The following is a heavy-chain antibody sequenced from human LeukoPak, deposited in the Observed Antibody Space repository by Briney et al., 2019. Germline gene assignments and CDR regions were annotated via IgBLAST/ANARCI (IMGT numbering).Heavy chain of an antibody. CDR3: ARGASIAAPGTGGDY. J-gene: IGHJ4*02. CDR2: ISSNGDDT. D-gene: IGHD6-13*01. V-gene: IGHV3-64*01. CDR1: GFTFSSYG. Sequence: GGSLRLSCAASGFTFSSYGMHWVRQAPGKGLEYVSAISSNGDDTYYASSVKGRFTISRDNSKNTLYLQMGSLRVEDMAVHHCARGASIAAPGTGGDYWGQGTLVTVSS.